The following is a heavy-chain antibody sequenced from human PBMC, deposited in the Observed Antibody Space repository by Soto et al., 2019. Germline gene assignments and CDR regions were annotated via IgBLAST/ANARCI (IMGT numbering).Heavy chain of an antibody. D-gene: IGHD3-3*01. Sequence: GASVKVSCKASGGTFSSYAISWVRQAPGQGLEWMGGIIPIFGTANYAQKFQGRVTITADESTSTAYMELSSLRSEDTAVYYCARITMFGVVPPYYYYGMDVWGQGTTVTVSS. V-gene: IGHV1-69*13. CDR2: IIPIFGTA. CDR1: GGTFSSYA. CDR3: ARITMFGVVPPYYYYGMDV. J-gene: IGHJ6*02.